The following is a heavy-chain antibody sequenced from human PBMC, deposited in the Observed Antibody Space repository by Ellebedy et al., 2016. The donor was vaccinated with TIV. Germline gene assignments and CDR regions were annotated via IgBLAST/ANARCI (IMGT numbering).Heavy chain of an antibody. CDR3: ARDGGGYCSGGSCYSYYYGMDV. J-gene: IGHJ6*02. CDR2: INPNSGGT. CDR1: GYTFTGYY. Sequence: ASVKVSCXASGYTFTGYYMHWVRQAPGQGLEWMGWINPNSGGTNYAQKFQGWVTMTRDTSISTAYMELSRLRSDDTAVYYCARDGGGYCSGGSCYSYYYGMDVWGQGTTVTVSS. D-gene: IGHD2-15*01. V-gene: IGHV1-2*04.